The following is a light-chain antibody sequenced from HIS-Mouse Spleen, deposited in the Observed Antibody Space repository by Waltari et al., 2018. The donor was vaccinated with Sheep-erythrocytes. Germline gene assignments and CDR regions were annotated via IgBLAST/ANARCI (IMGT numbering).Light chain of an antibody. Sequence: SYELTQPHSVSVSPGQTASITCSGAKLGDKYACWYQQKPGQSPVLFIYQGSKRPSGIPERFSGSNPGNTATLTISGTQAMDEADYYCQAWDSSTAVFGGGTKLTVL. J-gene: IGLJ2*01. CDR2: QGS. V-gene: IGLV3-1*01. CDR1: KLGDKY. CDR3: QAWDSSTAV.